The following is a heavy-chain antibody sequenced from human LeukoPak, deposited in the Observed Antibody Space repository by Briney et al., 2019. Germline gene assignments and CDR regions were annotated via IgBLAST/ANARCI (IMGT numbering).Heavy chain of an antibody. D-gene: IGHD6-6*01. CDR1: GGSISSGDYY. Sequence: SETLSLTCTVSGGSISSGDYYWSWIRQPPGKGLEWIGYIYYSGSTYYNPSLKSRVTISVDTSKNQFSLKLSSVTAADTAVYYCARGAVDGEQLVLGNWFDPWGQGTLVTVSS. J-gene: IGHJ5*02. V-gene: IGHV4-30-4*01. CDR3: ARGAVDGEQLVLGNWFDP. CDR2: IYYSGST.